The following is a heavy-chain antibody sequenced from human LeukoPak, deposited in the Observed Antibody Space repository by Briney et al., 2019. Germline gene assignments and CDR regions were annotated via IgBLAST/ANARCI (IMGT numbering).Heavy chain of an antibody. CDR3: ASAPRYSSSWSNNWFDP. CDR1: GGTFSSYA. J-gene: IGHJ5*02. CDR2: IIPIFGTA. V-gene: IGHV1-69*13. D-gene: IGHD6-13*01. Sequence: SVKVSCKASGGTFSSYAISWVRQAPGQGLEWMGGIIPIFGTANYAQKFQGRVTITADESTSTAYMELSSLRSEDTAVYFCASAPRYSSSWSNNWFDPWGQGTLVTVSS.